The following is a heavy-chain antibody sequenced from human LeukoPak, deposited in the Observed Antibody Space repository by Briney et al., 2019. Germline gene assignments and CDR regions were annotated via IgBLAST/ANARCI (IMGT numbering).Heavy chain of an antibody. CDR2: ISRSSSTI. V-gene: IGHV3-48*01. Sequence: PGGSLRLSCAASGFSFSSHSMNWVRQAPGKGLEWVSYISRSSSTIYYADSVKGRFTISRDNAKNSLYLQMNSLRAEDTAVYYCAREGGYSSSWYGYWGRGTLVTVSS. J-gene: IGHJ4*02. CDR1: GFSFSSHS. D-gene: IGHD6-13*01. CDR3: AREGGYSSSWYGY.